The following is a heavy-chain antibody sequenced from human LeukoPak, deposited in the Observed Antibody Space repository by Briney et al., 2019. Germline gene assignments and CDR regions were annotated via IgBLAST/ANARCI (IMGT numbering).Heavy chain of an antibody. CDR2: ISAYNGNT. Sequence: ASVKVSCKASGYTFTSYGISWVRQAPGQGLEWMGWISAYNGNTNYAQKLQGRVIMTTDTSTSTAYMELRSLRSDDTAVYYCARDLGYCSSTSCYEGAFDIWGQGTMVTVSS. CDR1: GYTFTSYG. V-gene: IGHV1-18*01. D-gene: IGHD2-2*01. J-gene: IGHJ3*02. CDR3: ARDLGYCSSTSCYEGAFDI.